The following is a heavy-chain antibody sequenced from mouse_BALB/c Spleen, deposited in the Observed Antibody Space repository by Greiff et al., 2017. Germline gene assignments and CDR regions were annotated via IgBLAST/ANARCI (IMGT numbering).Heavy chain of an antibody. CDR2: ISSGSSTI. Sequence: EVKVVESGGGLVQPGGSRKLSCAASGFTFSSFGMHWVRQAPEKGLEWVAYISSGSSTIYYADTVKGRFTISRDNPKNTLFLQMTSLRSEDTAMYYCARAPTGRAMDYWGQGTSVTVSS. CDR3: ARAPTGRAMDY. V-gene: IGHV5-17*02. D-gene: IGHD4-1*02. J-gene: IGHJ4*01. CDR1: GFTFSSFG.